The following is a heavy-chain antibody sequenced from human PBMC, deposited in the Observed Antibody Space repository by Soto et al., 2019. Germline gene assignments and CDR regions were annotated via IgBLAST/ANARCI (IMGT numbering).Heavy chain of an antibody. V-gene: IGHV4-59*12. CDR1: GGSISSYY. J-gene: IGHJ5*02. CDR3: ARAGYELDP. D-gene: IGHD2-15*01. CDR2: IYHSGST. Sequence: PSETLSLTCTVSGGSISSYYWSWIRQPPGKGLEWIGYIYHSGSTYYNPSLKSRVTISVDTSKNQFSLKLSSVTAADTAVYYCARAGYELDPWGQGTLVTVSS.